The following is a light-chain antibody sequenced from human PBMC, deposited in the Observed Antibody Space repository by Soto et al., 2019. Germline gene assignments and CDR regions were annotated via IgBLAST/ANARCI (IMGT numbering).Light chain of an antibody. CDR1: SSDVGGYNY. J-gene: IGLJ2*01. V-gene: IGLV2-14*01. Sequence: QSALTQPASVSGSPGQSITISCTGTSSDVGGYNYVSWYQQHPGKAPKLMIYDVSNRPSGVSNRFSGSKSGKTASLTISGLQAEDEADYYCSSYTSSSIVVFGGGTKLTVL. CDR2: DVS. CDR3: SSYTSSSIVV.